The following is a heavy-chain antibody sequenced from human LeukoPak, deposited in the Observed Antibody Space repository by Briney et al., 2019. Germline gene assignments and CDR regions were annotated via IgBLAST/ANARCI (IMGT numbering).Heavy chain of an antibody. CDR3: ARLSDY. CDR2: INYSGST. Sequence: SETLSLTCTVSGGSISGSHYYWGWIRQPPGKGLGWIGSINYSGSTYYNPSLKTRVTISVDTSKNQFSLRLNSVTAADTAVYYCARLSDYWGQGTQVTVSS. CDR1: GGSISGSHYY. V-gene: IGHV4-39*01. J-gene: IGHJ4*02.